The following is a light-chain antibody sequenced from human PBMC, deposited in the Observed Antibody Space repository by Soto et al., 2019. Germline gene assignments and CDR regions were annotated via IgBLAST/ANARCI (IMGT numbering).Light chain of an antibody. CDR2: GES. Sequence: EIVLTQSPGSLTLSPGESATLSCRGSQSVSSSYLAWYQQKTGQAPRLLIYGESSRATGIADRLSGSGSGTDLILTISRLEPEDFAVYYCQKRSNWPQTCGQGTKVDIK. CDR1: QSVSSSY. CDR3: QKRSNWPQT. V-gene: IGKV3D-20*02. J-gene: IGKJ1*01.